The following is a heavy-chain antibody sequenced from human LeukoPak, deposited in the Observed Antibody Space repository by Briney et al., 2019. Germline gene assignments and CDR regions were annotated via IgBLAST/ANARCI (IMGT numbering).Heavy chain of an antibody. CDR1: GGTFSSYV. CDR2: IIPIFGAP. J-gene: IGHJ3*02. V-gene: IGHV1-69*05. Sequence: GASVKVSCKASGGTFSSYVISWVRQAPGQGLEWMGGIIPIFGAPNYAQKFQGRVTITTDESTSTAYMELSSLRSEDTAVYYCAHPFRDAFDIWGQGTMVTVSS. CDR3: AHPFRDAFDI.